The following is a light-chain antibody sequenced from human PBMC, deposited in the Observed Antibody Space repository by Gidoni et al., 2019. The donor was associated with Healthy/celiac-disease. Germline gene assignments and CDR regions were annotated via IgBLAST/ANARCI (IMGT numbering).Light chain of an antibody. CDR2: GAS. CDR1: QSVSSSY. V-gene: IGKV3-20*01. Sequence: EIVLTPSPGTLSLYPGERATLSCRASQSVSSSYLAWYQQKPGQAPRLLIYGASSRATGIPDRFSGSGSGTDFTLTISRLEPEDFAVYYCQQYGSSPTFGQGTKVEIK. J-gene: IGKJ1*01. CDR3: QQYGSSPT.